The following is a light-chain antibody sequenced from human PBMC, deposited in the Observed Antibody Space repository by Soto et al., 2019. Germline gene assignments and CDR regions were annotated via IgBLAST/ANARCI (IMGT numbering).Light chain of an antibody. V-gene: IGKV3-20*01. CDR1: QTVSSNY. J-gene: IGKJ5*01. CDR3: QQYTGPPTT. CDR2: GAS. Sequence: EIILTQSPDTLSLSPGERATLSCRASQTVSSNYLAWCQQRPGQAPRLLIYGASKXAAGIKDRLSGSGSGTDFTLTITRLEPEDSAVYFCQQYTGPPTTFGQGTRLEIK.